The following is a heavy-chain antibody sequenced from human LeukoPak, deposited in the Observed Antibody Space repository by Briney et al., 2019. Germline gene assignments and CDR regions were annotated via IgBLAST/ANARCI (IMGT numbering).Heavy chain of an antibody. CDR1: GVSLSSDAYY. CDR2: IYYSGST. D-gene: IGHD6-19*01. J-gene: IGHJ4*02. CDR3: ATVAVAPQIDY. V-gene: IGHV4-61*08. Sequence: SETLSLTCIVSGVSLSSDAYYWGWIRQPPGKGLEWIGYIYYSGSTNYNPSLKSRVTISVDTSKNQFSLKLSSVTAADTAVYYCATVAVAPQIDYWGQGTLVTVSS.